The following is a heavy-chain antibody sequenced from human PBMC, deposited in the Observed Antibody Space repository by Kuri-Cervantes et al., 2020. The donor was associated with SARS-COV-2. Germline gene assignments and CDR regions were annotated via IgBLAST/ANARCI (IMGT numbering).Heavy chain of an antibody. CDR1: GYSFTSYW. J-gene: IGHJ3*02. V-gene: IGHV5-51*01. CDR2: IYPGDSDT. Sequence: ASVKVSCKGSGYSFTSYWIGWVRQMPGKGLEWMGIIYPGDSDTRYSPSFQGQVTISADKSISTAYLQWSSLKASDTAMYYCARPMEAAVDDAFDIWGQGTMVTVSS. CDR3: ARPMEAAVDDAFDI. D-gene: IGHD6-13*01.